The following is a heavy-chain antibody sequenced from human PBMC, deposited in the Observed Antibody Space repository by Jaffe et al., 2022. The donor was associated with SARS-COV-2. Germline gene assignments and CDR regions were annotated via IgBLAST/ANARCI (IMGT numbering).Heavy chain of an antibody. J-gene: IGHJ4*02. CDR3: ATWGNSGSNRIDS. D-gene: IGHD1-26*01. CDR2: ISTGSGYI. V-gene: IGHV3-21*01. CDR1: GFKFDTYS. Sequence: EVQLVESGGGLVEPGGSLRLSCVASGFKFDTYSMTWVRQAPGKGLEWVSSISTGSGYIQFADSVKGRFIISRDNAKKSVYLQMNSLRVEDTAVYYCATWGNSGSNRIDSWGQGTLVTVSS.